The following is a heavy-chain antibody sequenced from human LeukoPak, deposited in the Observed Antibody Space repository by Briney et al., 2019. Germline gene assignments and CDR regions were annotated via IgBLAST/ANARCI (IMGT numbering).Heavy chain of an antibody. CDR1: GGSISSGGYY. CDR3: AKQGGGYSYGFENYFDY. V-gene: IGHV4-31*03. CDR2: IYYSGST. D-gene: IGHD5-18*01. Sequence: SQTLSLTCTVSGGSISSGGYYWSWIRQHPGKGLEWIGYIYYSGSTYYNPSLKSRVTISVDTSKNQFSLKLSSVTAADPAGYYLAKQGGGYSYGFENYFDYWGQGTLVTVSS. J-gene: IGHJ4*02.